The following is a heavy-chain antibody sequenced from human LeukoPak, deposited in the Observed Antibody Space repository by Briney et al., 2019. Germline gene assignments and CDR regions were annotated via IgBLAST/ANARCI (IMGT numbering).Heavy chain of an antibody. V-gene: IGHV1-18*04. CDR3: ARDRGRKYYGSGSRPYYFDY. J-gene: IGHJ4*02. CDR1: GYTFTSYG. CDR2: ISAYNGNT. D-gene: IGHD3-10*01. Sequence: GSVKVSCKASGYTFTSYGISWVRQAPGQGLAWMGWISAYNGNTNYAQKLQGRVTMTTDTSTSTAYMELRGLRSDDTAVYYCARDRGRKYYGSGSRPYYFDYWGQGTLVTVSS.